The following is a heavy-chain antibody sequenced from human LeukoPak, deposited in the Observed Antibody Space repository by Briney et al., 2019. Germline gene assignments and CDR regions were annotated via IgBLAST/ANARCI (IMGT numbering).Heavy chain of an antibody. CDR3: ARQSGRYFDY. CDR1: GFTFSSYA. V-gene: IGHV3-30-3*01. J-gene: IGHJ4*02. CDR2: ISYDGSNK. Sequence: GRSLRLSCAASGFTFSSYAMHWVRQAPGKGLEWVAVISYDGSNKYYADSVKGRFTISRDNSKNTLYLQMNSLRAEDTAVYYCARQSGRYFDYWGQGTLVTVSS.